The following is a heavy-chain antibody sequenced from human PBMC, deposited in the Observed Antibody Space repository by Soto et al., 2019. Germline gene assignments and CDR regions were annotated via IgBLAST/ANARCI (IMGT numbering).Heavy chain of an antibody. Sequence: QVQLQESGPGLVKPSETLSLTCTVSGGSISSYYWSWIRQPPGKGLACIGYIFYSGSTNYNPSLKSRVTISVDTSKNQFSLKLSSVTAADTAVYYCARAYGLGAFDIWGQGTMVTVSS. CDR1: GGSISSYY. CDR3: ARAYGLGAFDI. CDR2: IFYSGST. D-gene: IGHD3-10*01. V-gene: IGHV4-59*08. J-gene: IGHJ3*02.